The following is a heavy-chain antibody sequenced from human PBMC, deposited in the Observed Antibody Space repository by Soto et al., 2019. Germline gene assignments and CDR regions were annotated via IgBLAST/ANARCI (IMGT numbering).Heavy chain of an antibody. D-gene: IGHD3-10*01. J-gene: IGHJ6*02. CDR3: AREEGPIRRLGIGDKLYGMDV. CDR2: IYYSGST. CDR1: GGSISSGGYY. Sequence: PSETLSLPCTVSGGSISSGGYYWSWIRQHPGKGLEWIGYIYYSGSTYYNPSLKSRVTISVDTSKNQFSLKLSSVTAADTAVYYCAREEGPIRRLGIGDKLYGMDVWGQGTTVTVSS. V-gene: IGHV4-31*03.